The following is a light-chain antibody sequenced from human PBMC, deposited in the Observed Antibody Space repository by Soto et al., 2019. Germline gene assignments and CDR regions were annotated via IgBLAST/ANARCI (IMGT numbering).Light chain of an antibody. Sequence: QSVLTQPPSVSGAPGQRVTISCTGSSSNIGAGYDVHWYQQLPGTAPKLLIYGNSNRPSGVPDRFSGSKSGTSASLAITGLAAGGEGVYYSQPYASPLCVLFGG. J-gene: IGLJ2*01. CDR2: GNS. CDR3: QPYASPLCVL. CDR1: SSNIGAGYD. V-gene: IGLV1-40*01.